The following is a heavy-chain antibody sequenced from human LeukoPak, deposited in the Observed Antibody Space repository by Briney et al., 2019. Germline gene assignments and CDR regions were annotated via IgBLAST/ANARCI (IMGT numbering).Heavy chain of an antibody. V-gene: IGHV4-34*01. CDR3: ARGEDDLWFGELHGMDV. CDR1: GGSFSGYY. D-gene: IGHD3-10*01. J-gene: IGHJ6*02. CDR2: INNSGST. Sequence: SETQSLTCAVYGGSFSGYYWSWIRQPPGKGLDWIGEINNSGSTNYNPSLKSRVTISVDTSKNQFSLKLRSVTAADTAVYYCARGEDDLWFGELHGMDVWGQGTPVTVSS.